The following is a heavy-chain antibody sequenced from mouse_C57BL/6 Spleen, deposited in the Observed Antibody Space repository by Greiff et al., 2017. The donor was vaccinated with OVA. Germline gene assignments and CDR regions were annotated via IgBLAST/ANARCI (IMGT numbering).Heavy chain of an antibody. D-gene: IGHD2-4*01. Sequence: EVQVVESGGDLVKPGGSLKLSCAASGFTFSSYGMSWVRQTPDKRLEWVATISSGGSYTYYPDSVKGRFTISRDNAKNTLYLQMSSLKSEDTAMYYCARIYYDYDNFDYWGQGTTLTVSS. J-gene: IGHJ2*01. CDR1: GFTFSSYG. CDR3: ARIYYDYDNFDY. V-gene: IGHV5-6*01. CDR2: ISSGGSYT.